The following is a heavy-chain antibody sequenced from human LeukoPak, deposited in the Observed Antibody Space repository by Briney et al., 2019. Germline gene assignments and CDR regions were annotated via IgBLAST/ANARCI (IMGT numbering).Heavy chain of an antibody. CDR3: ARGAAGHGDLYYFDX. J-gene: IGHJ4*02. D-gene: IGHD4-17*01. CDR1: GGSFSGYY. Sequence: SETLSLTCAVYGGSFSGYYWSWIRQPPGRGLEWIGEINHSGSTNYNPSLKSRVTISVDTSKNQFSLKLSSVTAADTAVYYCARGAAGHGDLYYFDXXGQXTLVTV. CDR2: INHSGST. V-gene: IGHV4-34*01.